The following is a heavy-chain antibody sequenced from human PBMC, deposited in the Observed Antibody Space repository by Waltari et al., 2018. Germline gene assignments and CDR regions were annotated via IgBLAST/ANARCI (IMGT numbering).Heavy chain of an antibody. V-gene: IGHV1-46*01. J-gene: IGHJ6*02. CDR3: ALDTGALWMDV. D-gene: IGHD2-21*01. CDR1: EYTFTSSY. Sequence: QVQLVQSGAEVKKPGASVKISCKTSEYTFTSSYIHWVRQAPGQGLEWMGIINPGGGSTIYAQKFQGRVTMTRETSTSTVYMELSSLRSEDTAVYYCALDTGALWMDVWGQGTTVTVSS. CDR2: INPGGGST.